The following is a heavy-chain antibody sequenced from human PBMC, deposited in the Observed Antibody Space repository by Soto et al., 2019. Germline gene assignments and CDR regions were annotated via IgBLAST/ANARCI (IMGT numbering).Heavy chain of an antibody. Sequence: SETLSLTCHGSCGSISSTSYKWGRLRPPPGKGLEWIGTPDYSGTAHYNPSLKSRINISAXSAKNQVSLTLTSVTDADTAVYYCARKGSWWGQVALVSVS. CDR3: ARKGSW. V-gene: IGHV4-39*01. J-gene: IGHJ1*01. CDR2: PDYSGTA. CDR1: CGSISSTSYK.